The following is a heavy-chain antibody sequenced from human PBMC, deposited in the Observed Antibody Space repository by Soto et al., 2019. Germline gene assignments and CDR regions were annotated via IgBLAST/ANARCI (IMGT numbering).Heavy chain of an antibody. J-gene: IGHJ4*02. CDR3: ARGHLYYYDSSGCYFDY. CDR2: IYHSGST. CDR1: GGSISSSNL. D-gene: IGHD3-22*01. Sequence: QVQLQESGPGLVKPSGTLSLTCAVSGGSISSSNLWSWVRQPPGKGLEWIGEIYHSGSTNYNPSLKSRVTISVDKSKNQFSLKLSSVTAADTAVYYCARGHLYYYDSSGCYFDYWGQGTLVTVSS. V-gene: IGHV4-4*02.